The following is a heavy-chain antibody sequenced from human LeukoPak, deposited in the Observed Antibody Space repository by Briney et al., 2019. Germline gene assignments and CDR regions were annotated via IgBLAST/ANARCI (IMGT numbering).Heavy chain of an antibody. CDR1: GYTFTTYG. D-gene: IGHD7-27*01. V-gene: IGHV1-18*01. Sequence: ASVKVSCKVSGYTFTTYGIGWVRQAPGQGLQWMGWISPYNGDTNSAQNFQDRITMTTETSTSTAYMELKSLRSDDTAVYHCARDRLAGSQLGIFDYWGQGILVTVSS. CDR2: ISPYNGDT. CDR3: ARDRLAGSQLGIFDY. J-gene: IGHJ4*02.